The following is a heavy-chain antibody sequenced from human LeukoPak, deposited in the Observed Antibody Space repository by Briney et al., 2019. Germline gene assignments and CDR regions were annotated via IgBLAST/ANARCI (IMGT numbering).Heavy chain of an antibody. D-gene: IGHD4-17*01. CDR1: GGSISSSSYY. CDR3: AHTGGYGDSRLFDY. CDR2: IYYSGST. V-gene: IGHV4-39*07. J-gene: IGHJ4*02. Sequence: SETLSLTCTVSGGSISSSSYYWGWIRQPPGKGLEWIGRIYYSGSTYYNPSLKSRVTISVDTSKNQFSLKLSSVTAADTAVYYCAHTGGYGDSRLFDYWGQGTLVTVSS.